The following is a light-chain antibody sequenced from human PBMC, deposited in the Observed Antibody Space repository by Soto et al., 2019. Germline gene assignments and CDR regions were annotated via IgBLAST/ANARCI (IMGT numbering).Light chain of an antibody. CDR2: KAS. CDR3: QHYNSYSEA. V-gene: IGKV1-5*03. J-gene: IGKJ1*01. CDR1: QTISSW. Sequence: DIQMTQSPSTLSGSVGDRVTITCRASQTISSWLAWYQQKPGKAPKLLIYKASTLKSGVPSRFSGSGSGTELTLTISSLQPDDFATYYCQHYNSYSEAFGKGTKVELK.